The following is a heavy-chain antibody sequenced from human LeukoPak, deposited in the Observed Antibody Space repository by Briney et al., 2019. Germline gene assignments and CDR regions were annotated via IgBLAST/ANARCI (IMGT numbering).Heavy chain of an antibody. Sequence: GGSLRLSCAASGFTFSSYAMSWVRQAPGKGLEWVSAISGSGGSTYYPDSVKGRFTISRDNSKNTLYLQMTSLRAEDTAVYYCAKVEEFSQYYYDSSGPPTFYFDYWGQGTLVTVSS. CDR1: GFTFSSYA. D-gene: IGHD3-22*01. CDR2: ISGSGGST. J-gene: IGHJ4*02. V-gene: IGHV3-23*01. CDR3: AKVEEFSQYYYDSSGPPTFYFDY.